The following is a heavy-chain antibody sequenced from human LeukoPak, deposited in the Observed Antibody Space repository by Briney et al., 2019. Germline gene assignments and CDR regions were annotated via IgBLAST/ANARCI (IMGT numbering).Heavy chain of an antibody. CDR2: ISGSGGST. D-gene: IGHD3-22*01. CDR3: TRKANYDSSDYWYEFDY. J-gene: IGHJ4*02. CDR1: GFTFSSYA. V-gene: IGHV3-23*01. Sequence: GGSLRLSCAASGFTFSSYAMSWVRQAPGKGLEWVSAISGSGGSTYYADSVKGRFTISRDNSKNTLYLQMNSLRAEDTAVYYCTRKANYDSSDYWYEFDYWGQGTLVTVSS.